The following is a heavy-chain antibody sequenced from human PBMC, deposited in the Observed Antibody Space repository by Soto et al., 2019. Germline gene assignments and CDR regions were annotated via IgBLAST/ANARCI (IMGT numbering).Heavy chain of an antibody. J-gene: IGHJ6*02. CDR1: GFTFSSYW. Sequence: EVQLVESGGGLVQPGGSLRLSCAASGFTFSSYWMHWVRQAPGKGLVWVSRINSDGSSTSYADSVKGRFTISRDNAKNTLYLQMNSLRAEDTAVYYCARGALVVPAAIQLYSPYYYVMDVWCQGPTVTVSS. V-gene: IGHV3-74*01. CDR2: INSDGSST. CDR3: ARGALVVPAAIQLYSPYYYVMDV. D-gene: IGHD2-2*02.